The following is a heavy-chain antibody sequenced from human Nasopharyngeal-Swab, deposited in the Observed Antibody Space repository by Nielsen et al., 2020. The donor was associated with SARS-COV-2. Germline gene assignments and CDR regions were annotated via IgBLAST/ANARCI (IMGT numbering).Heavy chain of an antibody. CDR2: IWYDGSNK. Sequence: GESLKISCAASGFTFSSYGMHWVRQARGKGLEWVALIWYDGSNKYYADSVKGRFTISRDNSKNKLYLQINSLRAEDTAVYYCARGNDFRSGYHPYYYDYWGQGTVVTVSS. J-gene: IGHJ4*02. CDR1: GFTFSSYG. V-gene: IGHV3-33*01. D-gene: IGHD3-3*01. CDR3: ARGNDFRSGYHPYYYDY.